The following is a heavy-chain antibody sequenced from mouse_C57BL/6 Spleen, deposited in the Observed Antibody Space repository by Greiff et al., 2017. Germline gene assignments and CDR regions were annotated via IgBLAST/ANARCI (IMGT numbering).Heavy chain of an antibody. V-gene: IGHV5-6*01. CDR3: ARQEGYDSYAMDY. CDR2: ISSGGSYT. D-gene: IGHD2-2*01. Sequence: EVMLVESGGDLVKPGGSLKLSCAASGFTFSSYGMSWVRQTPDKRLEWVATISSGGSYTYYPDSVKGRFTISRDNAKNTLYLQMSSLKSEDTAMYYCARQEGYDSYAMDYWGQGTSVTVSS. J-gene: IGHJ4*01. CDR1: GFTFSSYG.